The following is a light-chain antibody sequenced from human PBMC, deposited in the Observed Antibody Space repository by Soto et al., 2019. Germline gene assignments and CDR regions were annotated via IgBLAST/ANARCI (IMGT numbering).Light chain of an antibody. Sequence: DIQMTQSPSTLSASVGDRVTITCRASQTINTGLAWYQQKPGKAPKLLIYRASNLVSGVPSRFSGSGSGTEFTLTISSLQPDDFSIYYCQQYETNSGTFGPGTKVDI. V-gene: IGKV1-5*03. J-gene: IGKJ3*01. CDR1: QTINTG. CDR3: QQYETNSGT. CDR2: RAS.